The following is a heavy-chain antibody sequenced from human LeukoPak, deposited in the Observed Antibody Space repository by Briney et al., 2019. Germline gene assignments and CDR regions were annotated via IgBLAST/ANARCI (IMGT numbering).Heavy chain of an antibody. D-gene: IGHD4-11*01. J-gene: IGHJ4*02. CDR2: ISYDGSNK. Sequence: GGSLRLSCAASGFTFSSYAMHWVRQAPGKGREWVAVISYDGSNKYYADSVKGRFTISRDNSKNTLYLQMNSLRAEDTAVYYCARDRDYSNYAGFDYWGQGTLVIVSS. V-gene: IGHV3-30*04. CDR3: ARDRDYSNYAGFDY. CDR1: GFTFSSYA.